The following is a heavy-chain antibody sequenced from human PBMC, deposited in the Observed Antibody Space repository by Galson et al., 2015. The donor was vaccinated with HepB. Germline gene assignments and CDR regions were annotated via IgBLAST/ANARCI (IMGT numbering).Heavy chain of an antibody. D-gene: IGHD2-2*01. CDR2: ISGRGANT. J-gene: IGHJ5*02. CDR1: EVNFGNYA. Sequence: SLRLSCAGSEVNFGNYAMGWVRQAPGKGREWVPAISGRGANTYYRESMKGRFTISRDNSKDMLYLQMNSLRDEDTATYYCDRMTNGGGGMPDRWGQGTLVTVSS. V-gene: IGHV3-23*01. CDR3: DRMTNGGGGMPDR.